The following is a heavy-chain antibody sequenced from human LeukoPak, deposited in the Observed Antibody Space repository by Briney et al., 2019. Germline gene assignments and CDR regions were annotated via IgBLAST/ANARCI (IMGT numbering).Heavy chain of an antibody. V-gene: IGHV3-74*01. CDR1: GFTFSGFW. Sequence: GGSLRLSCAASGFTFSGFWMYWVRQPPGKGLVWVSRINSDGTTTTYADSVKGRFTISRDNAKNTLYLQMNSLRAEDTAVYYCARDGNYDSGNYMESYFDYWGQGTLVTVSS. D-gene: IGHD3-10*01. J-gene: IGHJ4*02. CDR3: ARDGNYDSGNYMESYFDY. CDR2: INSDGTTT.